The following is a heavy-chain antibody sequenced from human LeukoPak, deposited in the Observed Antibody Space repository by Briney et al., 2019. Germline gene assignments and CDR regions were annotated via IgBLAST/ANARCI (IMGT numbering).Heavy chain of an antibody. J-gene: IGHJ5*02. Sequence: SETLSLTCTVSGGSFSNHYWSWIRQPQGKGLEWIGYIYHTGSTNYNPSLKSRVTISVDTSKNQFALKLSSVTAADTAVYYCARGNYVDWFDPWGQGTQVTVSS. CDR1: GGSFSNHY. CDR2: IYHTGST. D-gene: IGHD1-7*01. CDR3: ARGNYVDWFDP. V-gene: IGHV4-59*11.